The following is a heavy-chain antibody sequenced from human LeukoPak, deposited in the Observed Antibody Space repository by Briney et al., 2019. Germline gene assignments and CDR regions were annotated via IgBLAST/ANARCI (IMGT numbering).Heavy chain of an antibody. J-gene: IGHJ6*02. D-gene: IGHD4-17*01. V-gene: IGHV3-30*02. Sequence: PGGSLRLSRAASGFTFSSYGMHWVRQAPGKGLEWVAFIRYDGSNKYYADSVKGRFTISRDNSKNTLYLQMNSLRAEDTAVYYCAKTPGDYYYYYYYGMDAWGQGTTVTVSS. CDR1: GFTFSSYG. CDR2: IRYDGSNK. CDR3: AKTPGDYYYYYYYGMDA.